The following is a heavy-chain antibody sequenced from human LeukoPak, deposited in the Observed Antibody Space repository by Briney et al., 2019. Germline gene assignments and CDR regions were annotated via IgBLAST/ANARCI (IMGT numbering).Heavy chain of an antibody. CDR2: IFPDDSDT. Sequence: GQSLKISCRDSGYSFTNYWIGWVRQMPGKGLEWMGTIFPDDSDTRYSPSFQGQVTISVDKSIDTAYLQWNSLKASDTAMYYCARRILSNYDYAFDIWGQGTMVTVSS. V-gene: IGHV5-51*01. D-gene: IGHD3-3*01. CDR1: GYSFTNYW. J-gene: IGHJ3*02. CDR3: ARRILSNYDYAFDI.